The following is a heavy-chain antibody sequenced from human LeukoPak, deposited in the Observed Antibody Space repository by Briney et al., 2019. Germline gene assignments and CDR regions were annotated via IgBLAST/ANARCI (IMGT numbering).Heavy chain of an antibody. CDR1: GGSISSYY. CDR2: IYYSGST. D-gene: IGHD1-26*01. CDR3: ASSVGATKPFDY. V-gene: IGHV4-59*12. J-gene: IGHJ4*02. Sequence: SETLSLTCTVSGGSISSYYWSWIRQPPGKGLEWIGYIYYSGSTNYNPSLKSRVTISVDTSKNQFSLKLSSVTAADTAVYYCASSVGATKPFDYWGQGTLVTVSS.